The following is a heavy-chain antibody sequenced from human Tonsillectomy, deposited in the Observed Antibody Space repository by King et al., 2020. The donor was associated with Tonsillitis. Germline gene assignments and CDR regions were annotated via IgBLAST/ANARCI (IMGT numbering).Heavy chain of an antibody. Sequence: QLQESGPGLVKPSETLSLTCAVSGGSISSYYWSWIRQPAGKGLEWIGRIYSSGSTNYNPSLKSRVTMSVDTSKNQFSLKLSAVTAAETAVYYCARDDGSGSSYYYGMNVWGQGTTVTVSS. D-gene: IGHD3-10*01. CDR1: GGSISSYY. J-gene: IGHJ6*02. CDR2: IYSSGST. CDR3: ARDDGSGSSYYYGMNV. V-gene: IGHV4-4*07.